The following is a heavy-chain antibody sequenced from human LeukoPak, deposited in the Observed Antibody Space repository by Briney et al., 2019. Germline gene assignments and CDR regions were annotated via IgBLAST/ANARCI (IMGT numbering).Heavy chain of an antibody. CDR3: ARTPYDFWSASYSYYFDY. CDR1: GFTFSSYE. V-gene: IGHV3-48*03. J-gene: IGHJ4*02. CDR2: ISSSGSII. D-gene: IGHD3-3*01. Sequence: PGGSLRLSCAASGFTFSSYEMNWVRQAPGKGLEWVSYISSSGSIIYYADSVKGRFTISRDNAKNSLYLQMNSLRAEDTAVFYCARTPYDFWSASYSYYFDYWGQGTLVTVSS.